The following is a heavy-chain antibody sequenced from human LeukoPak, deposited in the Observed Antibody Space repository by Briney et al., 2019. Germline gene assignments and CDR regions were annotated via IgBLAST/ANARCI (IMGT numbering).Heavy chain of an antibody. D-gene: IGHD5-24*01. CDR1: GFSVSSNY. CDR3: AGVSLPTNYFDY. J-gene: IGHJ4*02. Sequence: GGSLRLSCAASGFSVSSNYMSWVRQAPGKGLEWVSVIYSGGTIYYADSVKGRFTISRDNSKNTLYLQMNSLRAEDTAVYYCAGVSLPTNYFDYWGQGTLVTVSS. CDR2: IYSGGTI. V-gene: IGHV3-53*01.